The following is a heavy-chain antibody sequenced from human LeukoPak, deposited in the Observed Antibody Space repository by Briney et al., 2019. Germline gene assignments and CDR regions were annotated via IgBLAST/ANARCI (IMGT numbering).Heavy chain of an antibody. CDR2: ITSASNYI. J-gene: IGHJ6*02. V-gene: IGHV3-21*01. D-gene: IGHD3-22*01. CDR1: GFTFDDYG. CDR3: ARVDYYDSSDGMDV. Sequence: GGSLRLSCAASGFTFDDYGMSWARQAPGKGLEWVSSITSASNYIYYADSVRGRFTVSRDNAENSLYLQMNSLRVEDTAVYYCARVDYYDSSDGMDVWGQGTTVTVSS.